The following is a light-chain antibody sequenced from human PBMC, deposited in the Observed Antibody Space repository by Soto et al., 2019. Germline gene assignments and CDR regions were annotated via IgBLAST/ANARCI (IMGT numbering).Light chain of an antibody. CDR2: GAS. Sequence: EIVMTQSPATLSVSPGERATLSCRASQNIENHLAWYQQTPGQAPRLLIHGASTRATGIPTRFSGSGSGTEFTLTINSLQSEDFAVYYCQQYAYWWAFGQGTKVDIK. V-gene: IGKV3-15*01. CDR3: QQYAYWWA. CDR1: QNIENH. J-gene: IGKJ1*01.